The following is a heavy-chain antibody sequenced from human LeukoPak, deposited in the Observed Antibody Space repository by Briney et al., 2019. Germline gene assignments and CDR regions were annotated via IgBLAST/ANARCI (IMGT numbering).Heavy chain of an antibody. V-gene: IGHV3-48*01. CDR1: GFIFRSYS. Sequence: PGGSLGLSCAASGFIFRSYSMNWVRQAPGKGLEWVAFITSSSDTISYADSVKGRFTISRGNAKNSLYLQMDGLRAEDTAVYYCARYDYGDYEDYFYYMDVWGKGTAVSVSS. CDR3: ARYDYGDYEDYFYYMDV. CDR2: ITSSSDTI. D-gene: IGHD4-17*01. J-gene: IGHJ6*03.